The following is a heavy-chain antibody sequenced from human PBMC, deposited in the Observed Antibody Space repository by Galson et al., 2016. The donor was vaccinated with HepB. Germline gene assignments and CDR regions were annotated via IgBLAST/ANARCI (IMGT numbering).Heavy chain of an antibody. CDR3: VRDTSSGWSFDL. J-gene: IGHJ2*01. V-gene: IGHV3-7*04. CDR1: GYTFSSYW. D-gene: IGHD3-10*01. Sequence: FLRLSCAASGYTFSSYWMSWVRQAPGKGLEWVANIKRDGAEIYYIDSVRGRFTISRDNANNSMHLQMNSLRAEDTAVYFCVRDTSSGWSFDLWGRGTLVTVSS. CDR2: IKRDGAEI.